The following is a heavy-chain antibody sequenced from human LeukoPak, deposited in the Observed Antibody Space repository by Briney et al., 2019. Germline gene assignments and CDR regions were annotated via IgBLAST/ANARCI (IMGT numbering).Heavy chain of an antibody. Sequence: PGGSLRLSCAASGFIVSGSYMSWVRQAPGKGLEWVSVIYSGGSTYYADSVKGRFTISRDNSKNTLYLQMNSLRAEDTAVYYCARYYYDSSGYPYYFDYWGQGTLVTVSS. CDR2: IYSGGST. D-gene: IGHD3-22*01. V-gene: IGHV3-53*01. J-gene: IGHJ4*02. CDR3: ARYYYDSSGYPYYFDY. CDR1: GFIVSGSY.